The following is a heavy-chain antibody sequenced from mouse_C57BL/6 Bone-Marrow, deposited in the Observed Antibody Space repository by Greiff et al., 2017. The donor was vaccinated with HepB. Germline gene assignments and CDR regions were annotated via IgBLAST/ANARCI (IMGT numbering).Heavy chain of an antibody. Sequence: EVKLMESEGGLVQPGRSMKLSCTASGFTFSDYYMAWVRQVPEKGLEWVANINYDGSSTYYLDSLKSRFIISRDNAKNILYLQMSSLKSEDTATYYCARGYGSSYFDYWGQGTTLTVSS. D-gene: IGHD1-1*01. J-gene: IGHJ2*01. CDR3: ARGYGSSYFDY. CDR1: GFTFSDYY. CDR2: INYDGSST. V-gene: IGHV5-16*01.